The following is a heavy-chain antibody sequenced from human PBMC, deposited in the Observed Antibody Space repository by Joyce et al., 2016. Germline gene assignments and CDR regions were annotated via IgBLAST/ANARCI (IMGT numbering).Heavy chain of an antibody. CDR2: LAHDETNK. Sequence: YAMHWVRQAPGKGLEWVARLAHDETNKQYADSVKGRFSISRDNSKNTLFLHMNSLTADDTAIYYCARDGWLRLVKSFLDLWGQGTLVTVSS. V-gene: IGHV3-30*14. CDR3: ARDGWLRLVKSFLDL. CDR1: YA. J-gene: IGHJ4*02. D-gene: IGHD2-8*02.